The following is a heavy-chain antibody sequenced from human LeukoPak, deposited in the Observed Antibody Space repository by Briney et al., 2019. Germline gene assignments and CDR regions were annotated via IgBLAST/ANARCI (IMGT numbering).Heavy chain of an antibody. CDR1: GGSLSHYY. D-gene: IGHD3-22*01. CDR3: ARMYYYDSSGYYPQVYYYYGMDV. V-gene: IGHV4-59*01. J-gene: IGHJ6*02. CDR2: IYYSGST. Sequence: SETLSLTCTVSGGSLSHYYWSWIRQPPGKRLEWIGYIYYSGSTNYNPSLKSRVTISVDTSKNQFSLKLSSVTAADTAVYYCARMYYYDSSGYYPQVYYYYGMDVWGQGTTVTVSS.